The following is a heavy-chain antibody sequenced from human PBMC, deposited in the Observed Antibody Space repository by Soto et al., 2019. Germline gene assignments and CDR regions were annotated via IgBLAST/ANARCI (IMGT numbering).Heavy chain of an antibody. V-gene: IGHV3-30*18. J-gene: IGHJ4*02. CDR1: GFTFSSYG. Sequence: GGSLRLSCAASGFTFSSYGMHWVRQAPGKGLEWVAVISYDGSNKYYADSVKGRFTISRDNSKNTLYLQMNSLRAEDTAVYYCAKPAYYYDSSGEDYWGQGTLVTVSS. CDR2: ISYDGSNK. D-gene: IGHD3-22*01. CDR3: AKPAYYYDSSGEDY.